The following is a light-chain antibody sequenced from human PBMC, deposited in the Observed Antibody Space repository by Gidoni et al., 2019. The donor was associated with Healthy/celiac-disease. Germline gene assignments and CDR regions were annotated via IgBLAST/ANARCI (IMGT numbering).Light chain of an antibody. CDR2: DVN. J-gene: IGLJ2*01. Sequence: QSALTQPASVSGSPGQSITISCTGTSSDVGGYNYVSWYQQHPGKAPKLRIYDVNNRPSGVSNRFSGSKSGNTASLTISGLQAEDEADYYCSSYTSSSNGVFGGGNKLTVL. CDR3: SSYTSSSNGV. CDR1: SSDVGGYNY. V-gene: IGLV2-14*03.